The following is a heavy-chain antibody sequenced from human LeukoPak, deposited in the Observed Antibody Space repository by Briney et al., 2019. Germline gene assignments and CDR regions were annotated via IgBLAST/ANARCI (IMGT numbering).Heavy chain of an antibody. J-gene: IGHJ4*02. CDR2: VFDSRIS. Sequence: PSETLSLTCTVSGGSISGFFWSWIRQSPDKGLEWIGYVFDSRISDYNPSLKSRVTMSVDTSRRSFSLNATSVTAADTAVYFCARTDSRGSRHIDYWGRGTLVIVSS. V-gene: IGHV4-59*12. CDR3: ARTDSRGSRHIDY. D-gene: IGHD3-22*01. CDR1: GGSISGFF.